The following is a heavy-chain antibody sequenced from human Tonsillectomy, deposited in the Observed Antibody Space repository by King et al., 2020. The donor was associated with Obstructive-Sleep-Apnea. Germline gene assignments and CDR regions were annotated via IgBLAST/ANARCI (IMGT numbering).Heavy chain of an antibody. J-gene: IGHJ4*02. CDR3: ARDFTMIMFGGVIVD. V-gene: IGHV3-30*04. Sequence: QLVQSGGGVVQPGRSLRLSCAASGFTFSSYAMHWVRQAPGKGLEWVAVISYDGSYKYYTYSVKGRFSISRDHSKNTLYLQMNSLRPEVTAMYYCARDFTMIMFGGVIVDWGQGTLVTVSS. CDR1: GFTFSSYA. CDR2: ISYDGSYK. D-gene: IGHD3-16*02.